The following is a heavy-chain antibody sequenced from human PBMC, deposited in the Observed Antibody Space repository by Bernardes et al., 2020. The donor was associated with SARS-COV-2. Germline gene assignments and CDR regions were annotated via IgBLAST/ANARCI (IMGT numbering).Heavy chain of an antibody. CDR2: IYTSGST. CDR3: ARDCRVVPAAIPGQDSYSSSLYYYYYGMDV. J-gene: IGHJ6*02. CDR1: GGSISSYY. Sequence: SETLSLTCTVSGGSISSYYWSWIRQPAGKGLEWIGRIYTSGSTNYNPSLKSRVTMSVDTSKNQFSLKLSSVTAADTAVYYCARDCRVVPAAIPGQDSYSSSLYYYYYGMDVWGQGTTVTVSS. V-gene: IGHV4-4*07. D-gene: IGHD2-2*02.